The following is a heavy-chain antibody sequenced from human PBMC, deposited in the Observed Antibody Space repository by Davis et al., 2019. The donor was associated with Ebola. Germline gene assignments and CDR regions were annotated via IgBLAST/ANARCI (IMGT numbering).Heavy chain of an antibody. CDR3: ARDSKSYYYDNNRIRGTFFDY. CDR2: INHSGST. V-gene: IGHV4-34*01. J-gene: IGHJ4*02. Sequence: SETLSLTCAVYGGSFSGYFWSWIRQSPGKGLEWIAEINHSGSTNFNPSLKSRVTISVDTSKNQFSLKLSSVTAADTAVYYCARDSKSYYYDNNRIRGTFFDYWGQGTLVIVSS. CDR1: GGSFSGYF. D-gene: IGHD3-22*01.